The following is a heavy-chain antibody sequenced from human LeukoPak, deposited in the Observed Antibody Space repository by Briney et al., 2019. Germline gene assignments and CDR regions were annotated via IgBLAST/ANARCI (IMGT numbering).Heavy chain of an antibody. CDR1: GLTFTYAL. J-gene: IGHJ4*02. CDR2: IKSKTDGGTT. CDR3: TTAGGGLRASD. Sequence: GGSLRLSCAASGLTFTYALMSWVRQALGKGLEWVGRIKSKTDGGTTEYAAPVKGRFSISRDDSENTVYLQMNSLKTEDTAVYFCTTAGGGLRASDWGQGTVVTVSS. V-gene: IGHV3-15*01. D-gene: IGHD2-15*01.